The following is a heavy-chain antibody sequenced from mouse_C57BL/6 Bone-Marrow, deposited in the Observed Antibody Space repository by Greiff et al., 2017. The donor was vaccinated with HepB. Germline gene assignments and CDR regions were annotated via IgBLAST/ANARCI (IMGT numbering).Heavy chain of an antibody. D-gene: IGHD2-10*02. CDR1: GFTFSDFY. CDR3: ARGVWMDY. CDR2: SRNKANDYTT. V-gene: IGHV7-1*01. Sequence: EVKVVESGGGLVQSGRSLRLSCATSGFTFSDFYMEWVRQAPGKGLEWIAASRNKANDYTTEYSASVKGRFIVSRDTSQSILYLQMNALRAEDTAIYYCARGVWMDYWGQGTSVTVSS. J-gene: IGHJ4*01.